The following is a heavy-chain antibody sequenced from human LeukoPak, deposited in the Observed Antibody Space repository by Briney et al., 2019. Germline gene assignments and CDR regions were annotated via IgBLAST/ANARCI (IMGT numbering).Heavy chain of an antibody. D-gene: IGHD5-18*01. V-gene: IGHV1-69*13. J-gene: IGHJ4*02. CDR2: IIPIFGTA. CDR1: GGTFSSYA. CDR3: ARQDTAMASIDH. Sequence: GASVKVSCKASGGTFSSYAISWVRQAPGQGLEWMGGIIPIFGTANCAQKFQGRVTITADESTSTAYMELSSLRSDDTAVYYCARQDTAMASIDHWGQGTLVTVSS.